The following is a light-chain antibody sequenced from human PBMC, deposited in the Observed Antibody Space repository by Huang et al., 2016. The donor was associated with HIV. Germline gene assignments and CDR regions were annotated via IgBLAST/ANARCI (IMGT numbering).Light chain of an antibody. V-gene: IGKV4-1*01. Sequence: DIVMTQSPDSLAVSLGERATINCKSSKSVLYSSNNKNYLAWYQQKPGQPPKLLIYWAATRESGVPDRFSGSGSGTDFTLTISSLQAEDVAVYYCQQYYSTSLTFGGGTKVEIK. CDR1: KSVLYSSNNKNY. J-gene: IGKJ4*01. CDR3: QQYYSTSLT. CDR2: WAA.